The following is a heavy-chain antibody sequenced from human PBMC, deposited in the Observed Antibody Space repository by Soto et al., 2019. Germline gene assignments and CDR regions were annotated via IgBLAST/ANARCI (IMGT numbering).Heavy chain of an antibody. Sequence: HVHLVQSGAEVKKPGSSVNVSCKTSGGTFGNSAVTWVRQAPGQGLEWMGGIVPMFGTANYAQKFQGRLTITADESTNTGYMALASLTSDDTAVYYCARDGDPRSAFWSGPLGGCWFDTWGPGTLVTVSS. J-gene: IGHJ5*02. CDR1: GGTFGNSA. V-gene: IGHV1-69*12. CDR2: IVPMFGTA. CDR3: ARDGDPRSAFWSGPLGGCWFDT. D-gene: IGHD3-3*01.